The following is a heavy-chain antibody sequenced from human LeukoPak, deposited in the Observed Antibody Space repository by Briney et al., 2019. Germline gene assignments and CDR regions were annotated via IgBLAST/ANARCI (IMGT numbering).Heavy chain of an antibody. V-gene: IGHV4-34*01. CDR1: GGSFSGYY. D-gene: IGHD3-10*01. Sequence: SETLSLTCAVYGGSFSGYYWSWIRQPPGKGLEWIGEINRSGSTNYNPSLKSRVTISVDTSKNQFSLKLSSVTAADTAVYYCARGLLWFGEPPTYYYYYGMDVWGQGTTVTVSS. CDR2: INRSGST. J-gene: IGHJ6*02. CDR3: ARGLLWFGEPPTYYYYYGMDV.